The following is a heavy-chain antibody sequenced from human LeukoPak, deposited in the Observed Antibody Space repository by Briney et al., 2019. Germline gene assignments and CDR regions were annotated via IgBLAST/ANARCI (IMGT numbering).Heavy chain of an antibody. D-gene: IGHD2-21*01. CDR2: ISGSGGST. V-gene: IGHV3-23*01. J-gene: IGHJ4*02. Sequence: GRSLRLSCAASGFTFSSYAMHWVRQAPGKGLEWVSAISGSGGSTYYADSVKGRFTISRDNSKNTLYLQMDSLRAEDAAVYFCAKAPVTSCRGAYCYPFDSWGQGTLVTVSS. CDR1: GFTFSSYA. CDR3: AKAPVTSCRGAYCYPFDS.